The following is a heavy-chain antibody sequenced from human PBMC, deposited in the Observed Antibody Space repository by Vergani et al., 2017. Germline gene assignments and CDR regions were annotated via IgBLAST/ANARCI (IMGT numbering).Heavy chain of an antibody. CDR2: LIPILGIA. D-gene: IGHD3-22*01. Sequence: QVQLVQSGAEVKKPGSSVKVSCKASGGTFSSYTISWVRQAPGQGLEWMGRLIPILGIANYAQKFQGSVTMTADKSTSTAYMELRRLRSADTAVYYCAKALQNYYDSSACFDYWGQGTLVTVSS. CDR3: AKALQNYYDSSACFDY. CDR1: GGTFSSYT. J-gene: IGHJ4*02. V-gene: IGHV1-69*02.